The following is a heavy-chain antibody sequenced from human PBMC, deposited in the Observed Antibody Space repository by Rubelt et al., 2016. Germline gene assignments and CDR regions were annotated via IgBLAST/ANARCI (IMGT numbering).Heavy chain of an antibody. CDR3: ATPMYCSGGRCYLGFDY. V-gene: IGHV4-39*01. Sequence: QLQLQESGPGLVKPSETLSLTCTVSGGSISSSNYYWAWIRQPPGKGLEWIGSIYYSGSTYYNPSLKSRVTISVDTSKKQFSLKLRSVTAADTAVYYCATPMYCSGGRCYLGFDYWGQGTLVTVSS. CDR2: IYYSGST. D-gene: IGHD2-15*01. CDR1: GGSISSSNYY. J-gene: IGHJ4*02.